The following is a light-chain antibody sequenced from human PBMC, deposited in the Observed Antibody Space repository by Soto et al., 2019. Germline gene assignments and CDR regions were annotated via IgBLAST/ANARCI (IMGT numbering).Light chain of an antibody. J-gene: IGKJ5*01. CDR3: QQRRNWPPF. CDR2: GAS. CDR1: QSVSSSY. V-gene: IGKV3D-20*02. Sequence: EIVLTQSPGTLSLSPGERATLSCRASQSVSSSYLAWYQQKPGQAPRLLIYGASSRATGIPARFSGSGSGTDLNLTISRLEPEDFAVYYCQQRRNWPPFLGHGTRLEIK.